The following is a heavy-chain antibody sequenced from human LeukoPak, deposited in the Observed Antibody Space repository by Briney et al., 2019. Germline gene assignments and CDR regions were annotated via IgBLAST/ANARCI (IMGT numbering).Heavy chain of an antibody. CDR2: IHHSGST. CDR1: GYSISSGYY. J-gene: IGHJ4*02. D-gene: IGHD2-15*01. V-gene: IGHV4-38-2*01. Sequence: SETLSLTCAVSGYSISSGYYWGWVRQPPGKGLEWIASIHHSGSTYYNPSLKSRVTISVDTSKNQFSLKLSSVTAADTAVYYCARRPLGYCSGGSCPGSYYFDYWGQGTLVTVSP. CDR3: ARRPLGYCSGGSCPGSYYFDY.